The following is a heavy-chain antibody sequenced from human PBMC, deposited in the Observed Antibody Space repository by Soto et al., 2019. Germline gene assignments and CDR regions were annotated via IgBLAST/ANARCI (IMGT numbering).Heavy chain of an antibody. J-gene: IGHJ4*02. D-gene: IGHD6-19*01. CDR3: AHGSGWLFDY. Sequence: QITLKESGPTLVKPTQTLTLTCTFSGFSLTTSAVGVGWIRQPPGKGLEWLALLYWNDDNKYSPSLMNRLTLTKDTSKNQVVLTMTNMDPADTATYYCAHGSGWLFDYWGQGTLVTVSS. CDR2: LYWNDDN. CDR1: GFSLTTSAVG. V-gene: IGHV2-5*01.